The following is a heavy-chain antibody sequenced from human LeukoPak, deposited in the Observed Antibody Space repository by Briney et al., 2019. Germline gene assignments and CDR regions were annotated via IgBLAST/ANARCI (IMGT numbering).Heavy chain of an antibody. CDR1: GGTFSSYA. J-gene: IGHJ3*02. D-gene: IGHD1-26*01. CDR3: ARDESGSYSSAFDI. Sequence: ASVKVSCKASGGTFSSYAISWVRQAPGQGLEWMGGIIPIFGTANYAQKFQGRVTMTTDTSTSTAYMELRSLRSDDTAVYYCARDESGSYSSAFDIWGQGTMVTVSS. CDR2: IIPIFGTA. V-gene: IGHV1-69*05.